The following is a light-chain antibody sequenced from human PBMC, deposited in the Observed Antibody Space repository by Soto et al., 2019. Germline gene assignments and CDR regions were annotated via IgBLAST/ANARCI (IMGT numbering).Light chain of an antibody. J-gene: IGKJ2*01. Sequence: DIVMTQSPDSLAVSLGERATINCKSSQSVLYSSNNNNYLAWYQQKPGQPPQLLIYWASTRESGVPDRFSGSGSGTDFTLTISSLQAEDVAIYCCQQYYSSPHTFGQGTKLEIK. V-gene: IGKV4-1*01. CDR3: QQYYSSPHT. CDR1: QSVLYSSNNNNY. CDR2: WAS.